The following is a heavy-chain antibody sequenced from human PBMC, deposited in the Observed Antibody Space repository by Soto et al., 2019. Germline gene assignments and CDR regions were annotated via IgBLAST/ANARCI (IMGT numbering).Heavy chain of an antibody. D-gene: IGHD3-9*01. CDR2: FDPEDGET. CDR3: ATCPSPEPPRQFDWLLIPRLRFDY. CDR1: GYTLTELS. J-gene: IGHJ4*02. V-gene: IGHV1-24*01. Sequence: QVPLVQSGAEVKKPGASVKVSCKASGYTLTELSMHWVRQAPGKGLEWMGGFDPEDGETIYAQKFQGRVTMTEDPSTDTADMELSSLGSDDTAVYYCATCPSPEPPRQFDWLLIPRLRFDYSGQRTLVTVAS.